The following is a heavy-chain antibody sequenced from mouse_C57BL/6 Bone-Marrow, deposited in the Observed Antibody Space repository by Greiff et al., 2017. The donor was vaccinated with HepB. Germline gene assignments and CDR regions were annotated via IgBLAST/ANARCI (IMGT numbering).Heavy chain of an antibody. CDR3: ARWGPYYYGSSCDYFDY. J-gene: IGHJ2*01. D-gene: IGHD1-1*01. Sequence: VQLQQSGAELARPGASVKLSCKASGYTFTSYGISWVKQRTGQGLEWIGEIYPRSGNTYYNEKFKGKATLTAVKSSSTAYMELRSLTSEDSAVYFCARWGPYYYGSSCDYFDYWGQGTTLTVSS. V-gene: IGHV1-81*01. CDR2: IYPRSGNT. CDR1: GYTFTSYG.